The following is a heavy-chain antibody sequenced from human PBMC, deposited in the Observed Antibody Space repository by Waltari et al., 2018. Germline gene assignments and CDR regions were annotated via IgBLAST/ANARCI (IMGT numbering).Heavy chain of an antibody. CDR3: AKLKGRFGEPEGVFDY. D-gene: IGHD3-10*01. CDR1: GFTFSSYA. Sequence: EVQLLESGGGLVQPGGSLRLSCAASGFTFSSYAMSWVRQAPGKGLEWVSVIYSGGSTYDADSVKCRFTISRDKSKNTLYLQMNSLRAEDTAVYYCAKLKGRFGEPEGVFDYWGQGTLVTVSS. J-gene: IGHJ4*02. V-gene: IGHV3-23*03. CDR2: IYSGGST.